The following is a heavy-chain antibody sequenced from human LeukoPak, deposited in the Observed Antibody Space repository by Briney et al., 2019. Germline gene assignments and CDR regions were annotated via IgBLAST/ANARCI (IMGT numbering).Heavy chain of an antibody. CDR1: GGTFSSYA. Sequence: ASVKVSCKASGGTFSSYAISWVRQAPGQGLEWMGGIIPIFGTANYAQKFQGRVTITTDESTSTAYMELSSLRSEETAVYYCARAPFEYCSSTSCYLYYYYYYMDVWGKGTTVTVSS. V-gene: IGHV1-69*05. CDR3: ARAPFEYCSSTSCYLYYYYYYMDV. CDR2: IIPIFGTA. J-gene: IGHJ6*03. D-gene: IGHD2-2*01.